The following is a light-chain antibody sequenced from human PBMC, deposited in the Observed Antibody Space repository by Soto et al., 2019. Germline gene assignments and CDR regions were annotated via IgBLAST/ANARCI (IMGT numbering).Light chain of an antibody. CDR3: QQYHYFPYT. CDR1: QSIDSW. CDR2: KAS. J-gene: IGKJ2*01. Sequence: DVQMTQSPSTLSASVRDRVTITCRASQSIDSWLAWYQQKPGKAPKLLIYKASSLESGVPSRFSGSGSGTEFTLTVSSLQPDDFATYYCQQYHYFPYTFGQGTNLEIK. V-gene: IGKV1-5*03.